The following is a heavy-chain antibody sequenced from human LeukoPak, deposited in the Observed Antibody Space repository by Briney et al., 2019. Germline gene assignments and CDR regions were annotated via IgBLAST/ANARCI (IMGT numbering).Heavy chain of an antibody. CDR1: GYTFTSYG. CDR2: IIPILGIA. J-gene: IGHJ6*02. D-gene: IGHD6-13*01. Sequence: GASVKVSCKASGYTFTSYGISWVRQAPGQGLEWMGRIIPILGIANYAQKFQGRVTITADKSTSTAYMELSSLRSEDTAVYYCARDPSIAAAGTHYGIDVWGQGTTVTVSS. V-gene: IGHV1-69*04. CDR3: ARDPSIAAAGTHYGIDV.